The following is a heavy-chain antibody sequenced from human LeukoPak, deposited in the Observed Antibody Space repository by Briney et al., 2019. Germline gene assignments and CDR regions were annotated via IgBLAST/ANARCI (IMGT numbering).Heavy chain of an antibody. CDR2: IYYSGAT. CDR1: GGSISSYY. CDR3: AREITLTGYKYGLGFNY. J-gene: IGHJ4*02. D-gene: IGHD5-12*01. Sequence: SETLSLTCTVSGGSISSYYWSWIRQSPGMGLEWIGSIYYSGATDYNPSLKSRVTISADTSNNQFSLRLRSVTAADTAVYYCAREITLTGYKYGLGFNYWGQGTLVTVSS. V-gene: IGHV4-59*01.